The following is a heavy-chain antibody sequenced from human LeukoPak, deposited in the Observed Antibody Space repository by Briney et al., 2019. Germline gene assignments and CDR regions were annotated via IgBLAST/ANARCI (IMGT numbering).Heavy chain of an antibody. V-gene: IGHV3-53*01. CDR3: ARDPRLYSSTATSHMDV. J-gene: IGHJ6*03. CDR1: GFTVSSNY. D-gene: IGHD6-13*01. CDR2: IYSGGST. Sequence: PGGSLRLSCAASGFTVSSNYMSWVRQAPGKGLEWVSVIYSGGSTYYADSVKGRFTISRDNSKNTLYLQMNSLRAEDTAVYYCARDPRLYSSTATSHMDVWGKGTTVTVSS.